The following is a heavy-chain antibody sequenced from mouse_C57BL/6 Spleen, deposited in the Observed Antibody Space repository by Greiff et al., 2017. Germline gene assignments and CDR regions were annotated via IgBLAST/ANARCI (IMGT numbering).Heavy chain of an antibody. V-gene: IGHV1-9*01. D-gene: IGHD1-1*01. CDR2: ILTGSGST. CDR3: ARGGFYYYGSSPLGYFDV. Sequence: QVQLQQSGAELMKPGASVKLSCKATGYTFTGYWIEWVKQRPGHGLEWIGEILTGSGSTNYNEKFKGKATFTADTSANTAYMQLSSLTTEDSAIYYCARGGFYYYGSSPLGYFDVWGTGTTVTVSS. J-gene: IGHJ1*03. CDR1: GYTFTGYW.